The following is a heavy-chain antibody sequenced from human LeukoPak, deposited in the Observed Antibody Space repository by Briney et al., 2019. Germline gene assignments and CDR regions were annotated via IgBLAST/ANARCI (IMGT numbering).Heavy chain of an antibody. V-gene: IGHV4-39*07. J-gene: IGHJ5*02. Sequence: SETLSLTCTVSGGSISSSSYYWGWIRQPPGKGLEWIGSIYYSGSTYYNPSLKNRVTISVDTSKNQFSLKLSSVTAADTAVYYCARYYDFWSGTNWFDPWGQGTLVTVSS. CDR3: ARYYDFWSGTNWFDP. CDR2: IYYSGST. D-gene: IGHD3-3*01. CDR1: GGSISSSSYY.